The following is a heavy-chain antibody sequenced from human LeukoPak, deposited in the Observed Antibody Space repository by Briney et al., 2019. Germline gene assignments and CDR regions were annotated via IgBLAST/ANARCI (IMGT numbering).Heavy chain of an antibody. J-gene: IGHJ4*02. Sequence: GGSLRLSCAASGFTFSSYAMSWVRQAPGKGLEWVSAISGSGGSTYYADSVKGRFTISRDNSKNTLYLQTNSLRAEDTAVYYCAKDYYDILTGMDYWGQGTLVTVSS. CDR1: GFTFSSYA. D-gene: IGHD3-9*01. V-gene: IGHV3-23*01. CDR2: ISGSGGST. CDR3: AKDYYDILTGMDY.